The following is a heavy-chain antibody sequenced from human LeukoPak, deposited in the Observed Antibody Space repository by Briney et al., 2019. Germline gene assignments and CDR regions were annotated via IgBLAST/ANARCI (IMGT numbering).Heavy chain of an antibody. J-gene: IGHJ5*02. D-gene: IGHD3-10*01. Sequence: GGSLRLSCVASGFTYSTYGMRWVSQAPGKGLEWVAAVRSTGSGTYYPDSLKGRFIISRDNSQNTVFLQMNSLRPEDTAFYFCAKDGPLLWFGPTDAWGQGILVTVSS. CDR3: AKDGPLLWFGPTDA. CDR2: VRSTGSGT. CDR1: GFTYSTYG. V-gene: IGHV3-23*01.